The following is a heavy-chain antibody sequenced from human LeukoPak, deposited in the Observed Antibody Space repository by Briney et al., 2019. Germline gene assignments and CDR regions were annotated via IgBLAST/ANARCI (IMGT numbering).Heavy chain of an antibody. J-gene: IGHJ4*02. Sequence: ASVKVSCKASGYTFTGYYMHWVRQAPGQGLEWMGWINPNSGGTNYAQKFQGRVTMTRDTSISTAYMELSSLRSEDMAVYYCARARIVGATNLDYWGQGTLVTVSS. CDR3: ARARIVGATNLDY. CDR1: GYTFTGYY. V-gene: IGHV1-2*02. D-gene: IGHD1-26*01. CDR2: INPNSGGT.